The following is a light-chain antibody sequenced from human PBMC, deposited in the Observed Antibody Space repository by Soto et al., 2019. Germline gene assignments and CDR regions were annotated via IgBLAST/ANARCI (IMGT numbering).Light chain of an antibody. J-gene: IGLJ2*01. CDR2: DVS. CDR1: SSDVGGYNY. Sequence: QSALTQPASVSGSPGQSLTISCTGTSSDVGGYNYVSWYQQHPGKAHKLMIYDVSNRPSGVSNRFSGSKSGNTASLTISGLQAEDEDDYYCSSYTSSSRVVFGGGTKLTVL. CDR3: SSYTSSSRVV. V-gene: IGLV2-14*01.